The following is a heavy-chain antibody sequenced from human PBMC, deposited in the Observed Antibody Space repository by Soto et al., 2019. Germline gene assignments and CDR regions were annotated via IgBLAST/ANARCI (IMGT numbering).Heavy chain of an antibody. D-gene: IGHD5-12*01. J-gene: IGHJ4*02. V-gene: IGHV4-39*01. CDR1: AASSGRSSYF. CDR2: LYYTGGA. CDR3: ARRDRGGNGGKSFPF. Sequence: SETLSLTCTVSAASSGRSSYFWGWIRQPPGKGLEWIGSLYYTGGAYYNPSLYSRVTISADTSKNLLSLKLTSVTAADTAVYYCARRDRGGNGGKSFPFWGQGTLVTVSS.